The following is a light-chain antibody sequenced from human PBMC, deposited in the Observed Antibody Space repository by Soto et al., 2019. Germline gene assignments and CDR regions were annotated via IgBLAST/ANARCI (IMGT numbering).Light chain of an antibody. Sequence: DVQMTQSPSSLSASVGDRVTITCQASHDIGTYLNWYQHKPGKAPKLLIFDTSHLATGVPARFSGSGSDTYFTFTITKLQAEDFAAYYCQQFDSVPLTFGGGTHVEI. CDR1: HDIGTY. CDR2: DTS. J-gene: IGKJ4*01. CDR3: QQFDSVPLT. V-gene: IGKV1-33*01.